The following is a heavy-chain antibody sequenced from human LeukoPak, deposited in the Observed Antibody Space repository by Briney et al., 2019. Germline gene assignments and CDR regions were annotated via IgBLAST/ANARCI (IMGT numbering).Heavy chain of an antibody. J-gene: IGHJ4*02. V-gene: IGHV1-18*01. CDR3: ARDTALVTTPGGSDY. Sequence: ASVKVSCKASGYTFARYGITWVRQAPGQGLEWMGWISAYNGDTKFAQHLQDRVTPTTDASTGTAYMEMRSLTSDDTALYYCARDTALVTTPGGSDYWGRGTLVTVSS. CDR2: ISAYNGDT. D-gene: IGHD2-8*02. CDR1: GYTFARYG.